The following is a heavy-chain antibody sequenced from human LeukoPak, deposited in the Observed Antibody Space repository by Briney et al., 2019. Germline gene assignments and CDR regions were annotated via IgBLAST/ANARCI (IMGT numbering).Heavy chain of an antibody. Sequence: PGGSLRLSCAASGFTFSTYWMQWVRQAPGKGLVWVSRINGDGSTINYADSVKGRFTISRDNSKNTLYLQMNSLRAEDTAVYYCARAGPQRGYDNIDYWGQGTLVTVSS. D-gene: IGHD5-12*01. J-gene: IGHJ4*02. CDR2: INGDGSTI. CDR1: GFTFSTYW. V-gene: IGHV3-74*01. CDR3: ARAGPQRGYDNIDY.